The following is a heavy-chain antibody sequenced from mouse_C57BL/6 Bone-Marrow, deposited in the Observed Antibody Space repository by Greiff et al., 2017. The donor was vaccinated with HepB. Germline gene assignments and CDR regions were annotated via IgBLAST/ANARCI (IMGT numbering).Heavy chain of an antibody. CDR1: GYTFTSYW. CDR3: ARLSYYYGSSDY. J-gene: IGHJ2*01. D-gene: IGHD1-1*01. V-gene: IGHV1-55*01. CDR2: IYPGSGST. Sequence: VQLQQPGAELVQPGASVKMSCKASGYTFTSYWITWVKQRPGQGLEWIGDIYPGSGSTNYNEKFKSKATLTVDTSSSTAYMQLSSLTSEDSAVYYGARLSYYYGSSDYWGQGTTLTVSS.